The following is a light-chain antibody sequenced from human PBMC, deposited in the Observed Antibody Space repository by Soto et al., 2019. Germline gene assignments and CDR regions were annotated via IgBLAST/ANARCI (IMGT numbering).Light chain of an antibody. CDR3: SSYTTSTTWV. CDR2: EVS. CDR1: RSDVGAYNY. V-gene: IGLV2-14*01. J-gene: IGLJ3*02. Sequence: QSVLTQPASVSGSPGQSITISCTGTRSDVGAYNYVTWYQQHPGKVPKVIIYEVSSRPSGVSYRFSGSKSGNTASLTISGLQAEDEAEYYCSSYTTSTTWVFGGGTQLTVL.